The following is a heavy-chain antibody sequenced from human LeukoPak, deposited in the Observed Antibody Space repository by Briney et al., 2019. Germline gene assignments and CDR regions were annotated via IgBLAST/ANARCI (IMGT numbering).Heavy chain of an antibody. V-gene: IGHV3-30*18. D-gene: IGHD1-26*01. CDR3: AKAIYSGSYYGLYFQH. CDR2: ISYDGSNK. CDR1: GFTFSTYV. Sequence: PGGSLRLSCAASGFTFSTYVIHWVRQAPGKGLEWVPVISYDGSNKYYADSVKGRFTISRDNSKNTLYLQMNSLRAEDTAVYYCAKAIYSGSYYGLYFQHWGQGTLVTVSS. J-gene: IGHJ1*01.